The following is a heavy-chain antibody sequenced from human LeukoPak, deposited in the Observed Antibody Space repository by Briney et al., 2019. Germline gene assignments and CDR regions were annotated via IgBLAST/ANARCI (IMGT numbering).Heavy chain of an antibody. CDR1: GGSFSTYY. CDR3: STRGD. V-gene: IGHV4-34*01. CDR2: INHSGST. J-gene: IGHJ4*02. Sequence: PSETLSLTCAVYGGSFSTYYWSWVRQPPGKGLEWIGEINHSGSTNYNPSLKSRVTISANTSKGQFSLKLTSVTAADTAVYYCSTRGDWGQGTLVTASS.